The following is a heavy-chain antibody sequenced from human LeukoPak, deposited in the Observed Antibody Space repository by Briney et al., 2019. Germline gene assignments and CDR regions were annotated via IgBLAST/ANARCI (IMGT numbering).Heavy chain of an antibody. V-gene: IGHV1-8*01. D-gene: IGHD1-26*01. CDR3: ARAPEWGKSNYYYYMDV. J-gene: IGHJ6*03. CDR1: GYTFTSYD. CDR2: INPNSGNT. Sequence: ASVKVSCKASGYTFTSYDINWVRQATGQGLEWMGWINPNSGNTGYAQKFQGRVTMTRSTSISTAYMELSSLKSEDTAVYYCARAPEWGKSNYYYYMDVWGKGTTVTVSS.